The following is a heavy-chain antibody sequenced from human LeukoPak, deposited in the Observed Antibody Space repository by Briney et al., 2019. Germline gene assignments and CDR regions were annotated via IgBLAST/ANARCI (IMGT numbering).Heavy chain of an antibody. Sequence: SETLSLTCTVSGGSISSSSYYWGWIRQPPGKGLEWIGCIYYSGSTYYNPSLKSRVTISVYTSKNQFSLKLSSVTAADTAVYSCARRPYDSSGYYYVNWFFDLWGRGTLVTVSS. CDR1: GGSISSSSYY. CDR2: IYYSGST. J-gene: IGHJ2*01. D-gene: IGHD3-22*01. CDR3: ARRPYDSSGYYYVNWFFDL. V-gene: IGHV4-39*01.